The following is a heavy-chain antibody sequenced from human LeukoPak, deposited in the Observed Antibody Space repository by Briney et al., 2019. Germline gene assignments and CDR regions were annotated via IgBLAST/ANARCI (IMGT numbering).Heavy chain of an antibody. V-gene: IGHV3-74*01. CDR3: ARDLVSGTDAFDI. CDR2: INTDGSST. Sequence: GGSLRLSCAASGFTFSIYCMHWVRQAPGKGLVWVSRINTDGSSTSYADSVKGRFPISRDNAKNTLYLQMKSLRAEDTAVYYCARDLVSGTDAFDIWGQGTMVTVSS. D-gene: IGHD3-3*01. CDR1: GFTFSIYC. J-gene: IGHJ3*02.